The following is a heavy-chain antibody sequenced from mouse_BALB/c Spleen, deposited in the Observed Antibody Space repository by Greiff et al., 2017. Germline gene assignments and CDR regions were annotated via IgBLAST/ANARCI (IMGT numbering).Heavy chain of an antibody. V-gene: IGHV5-6-3*01. CDR2: INSNGGST. Sequence: EVHLVESGGGLVQPGGSLKLSCAASGFTFSSYGMSWVRQTPDKRLELVATINSNGGSTYYPDSVKGRFTISRDNAKNTLHLQMSSLKSEDTAMYYCARGWLLAWFAYWGQGTLVTVSA. J-gene: IGHJ3*01. CDR1: GFTFSSYG. D-gene: IGHD2-3*01. CDR3: ARGWLLAWFAY.